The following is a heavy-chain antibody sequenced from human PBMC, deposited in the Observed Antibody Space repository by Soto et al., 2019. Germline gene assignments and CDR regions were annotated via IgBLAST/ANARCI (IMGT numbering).Heavy chain of an antibody. CDR1: GYTFTNFG. D-gene: IGHD3-10*01. Sequence: QVQLVQSGAEVKKPGASVKVSCKTSGYTFTNFGISWVRQAPGQRLEWLGWISGDNGKTGYAQKFQGRVTLTTDTSTNTAYVEFRSLSSDDTAVFSCVRVGSIGHERAGLDWGQGSLVTVSS. CDR2: ISGDNGKT. V-gene: IGHV1-18*01. CDR3: VRVGSIGHERAGLD. J-gene: IGHJ4*02.